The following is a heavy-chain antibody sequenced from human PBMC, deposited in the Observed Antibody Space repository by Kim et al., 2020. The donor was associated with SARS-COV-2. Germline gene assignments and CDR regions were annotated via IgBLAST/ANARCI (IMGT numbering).Heavy chain of an antibody. J-gene: IGHJ5*02. D-gene: IGHD3-10*01. V-gene: IGHV4-59*09. CDR3: ARGGSGPNWFDP. Sequence: TNHNPSLKSRVTISLDTSKNQFSLKLSSVTAADTAEYYCARGGSGPNWFDPWGQGTLVTVSS. CDR2: T.